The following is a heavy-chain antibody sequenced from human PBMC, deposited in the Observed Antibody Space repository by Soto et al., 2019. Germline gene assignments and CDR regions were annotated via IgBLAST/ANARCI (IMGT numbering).Heavy chain of an antibody. CDR3: AKSFIAVAVFDY. V-gene: IGHV3-23*01. D-gene: IGHD6-19*01. Sequence: GGSLRLSCAASGFTFSSYAMSWVRQAPGKGLEWVSAISGSGGSTYYADSGKGRFAISRDNSKNTLYLQMNSLRAEDTAVYYCAKSFIAVAVFDYWGQGTLVTVSS. CDR1: GFTFSSYA. J-gene: IGHJ4*02. CDR2: ISGSGGST.